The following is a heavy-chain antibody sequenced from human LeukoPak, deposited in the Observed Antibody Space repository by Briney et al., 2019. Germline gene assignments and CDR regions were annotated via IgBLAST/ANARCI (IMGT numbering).Heavy chain of an antibody. CDR3: ARTFYDTLDSDAFDF. Sequence: RASVKVSCKASGNTFSSYFIHWVRQAPGQGLEWMGRINPDTGGSFSAQKFQGRVTMTRDTSISTAYMELSRLRSDDTAVYYCARTFYDTLDSDAFDFWGQGTMVIVSS. V-gene: IGHV1-2*06. J-gene: IGHJ3*01. D-gene: IGHD2/OR15-2a*01. CDR2: INPDTGGS. CDR1: GNTFSSYF.